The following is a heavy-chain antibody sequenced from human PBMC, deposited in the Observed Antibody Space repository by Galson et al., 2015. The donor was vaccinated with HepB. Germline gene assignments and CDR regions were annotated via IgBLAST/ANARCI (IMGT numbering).Heavy chain of an antibody. Sequence: SVKVSCKASGYTFTSYYMHWVRQAPGQGLEWMGIINPSGGSTSYAQKFQGRVTMTRDTSTSTVYMELSSLRSEDTAVYYCARTGEDCSGGSCYPYLDYWGQGTLVTVSS. CDR3: ARTGEDCSGGSCYPYLDY. D-gene: IGHD2-15*01. J-gene: IGHJ4*02. V-gene: IGHV1-46*03. CDR2: INPSGGST. CDR1: GYTFTSYY.